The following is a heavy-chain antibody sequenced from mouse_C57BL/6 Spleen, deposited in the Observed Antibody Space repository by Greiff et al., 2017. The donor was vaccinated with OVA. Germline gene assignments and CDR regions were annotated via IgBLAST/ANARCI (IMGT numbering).Heavy chain of an antibody. Sequence: QVQLQQPGAELVKPGASVKMSCKASGYTFTSYWITWVKQRPGQGLEWIGDIYPGSGSTNYNEKFKSKATLTVDTSSSTAYMQHSSLTSEDSAVYYCAREGDSSGYPAWFAYWGQGTLVTVSA. CDR2: IYPGSGST. D-gene: IGHD3-2*02. V-gene: IGHV1-55*01. CDR3: AREGDSSGYPAWFAY. J-gene: IGHJ3*01. CDR1: GYTFTSYW.